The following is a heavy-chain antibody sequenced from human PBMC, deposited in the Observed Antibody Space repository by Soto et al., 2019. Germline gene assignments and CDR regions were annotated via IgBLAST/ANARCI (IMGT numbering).Heavy chain of an antibody. V-gene: IGHV3-23*01. CDR1: GFTVSIYA. CDR3: AKDPYDSSGYPYYFDY. CDR2: ISGSGGST. J-gene: IGHJ4*02. Sequence: GCSLGLGCAASGFTVSIYAMSWVCQAPGKGLEWVSAISGSGGSTYYADSVKGRFTISRDSSKNTLYLQMNSLRAEDTAVYYCAKDPYDSSGYPYYFDYWGQGTLVTVSS. D-gene: IGHD3-22*01.